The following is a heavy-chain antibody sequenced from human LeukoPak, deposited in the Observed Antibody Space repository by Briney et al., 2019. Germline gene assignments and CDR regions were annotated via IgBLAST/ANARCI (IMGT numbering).Heavy chain of an antibody. Sequence: PGGSLRLSCAASGFTFSSYAMHWVRQAPGKGLEYVSAISSNGGSTYYANSVKGRFTISRDNSKNTLYLQMGGLRAEDMAVYYCAREAVAEATGFDYWGQGTLVTVSS. CDR3: AREAVAEATGFDY. V-gene: IGHV3-64*01. CDR1: GFTFSSYA. D-gene: IGHD6-19*01. CDR2: ISSNGGST. J-gene: IGHJ4*02.